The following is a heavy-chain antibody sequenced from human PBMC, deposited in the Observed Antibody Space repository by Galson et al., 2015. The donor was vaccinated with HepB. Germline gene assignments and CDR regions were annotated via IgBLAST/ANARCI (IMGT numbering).Heavy chain of an antibody. Sequence: SLRLSCAASGFTFSSYSMNWVRQAPGKGLEWVSYISSSSSTIYYADSVKGRFTISRDNAKNSLYLQMNSLRDEDTAVYYCARDSRMVAAAGGYYYYYGMDVWGQGTTVTVSS. CDR3: ARDSRMVAAAGGYYYYYGMDV. V-gene: IGHV3-48*02. CDR2: ISSSSSTI. J-gene: IGHJ6*02. CDR1: GFTFSSYS. D-gene: IGHD6-13*01.